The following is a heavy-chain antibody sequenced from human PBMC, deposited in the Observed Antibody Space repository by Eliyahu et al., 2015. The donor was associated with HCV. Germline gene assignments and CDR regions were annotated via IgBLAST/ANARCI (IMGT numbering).Heavy chain of an antibody. CDR1: GFTFSRAW. Sequence: EVQLVESGGGLVKPGGSLRLSCAASGFTFSRAWMSWVRQAPGKGLEWVGRIKPNVAVGTSDYAAPVKGRFIVSRDDSRHTLYLQMNSLKTEDTAVYYCTTLFHDFETTGSEDFDYWGQGTLVTVSS. V-gene: IGHV3-15*01. J-gene: IGHJ4*02. D-gene: IGHD2-21*01. CDR2: IKPNVAVGTS. CDR3: TTLFHDFETTGSEDFDY.